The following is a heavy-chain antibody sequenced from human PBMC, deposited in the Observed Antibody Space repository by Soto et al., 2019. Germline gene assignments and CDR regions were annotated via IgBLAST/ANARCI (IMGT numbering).Heavy chain of an antibody. V-gene: IGHV4-4*02. CDR2: IYHSGTT. Sequence: QVQLQESGPGLVKPSGTLSLTCGVSGDSISNSNWWSWVRQPPGKGLEWIGEIYHSGTTNYNPSLKSRVTISVDKSKNQFSLKLNSVTAADTAVYYCARAGGKSRAFDLWGQGTMVTVSS. CDR1: GDSISNSNW. CDR3: ARAGGKSRAFDL. D-gene: IGHD2-15*01. J-gene: IGHJ3*01.